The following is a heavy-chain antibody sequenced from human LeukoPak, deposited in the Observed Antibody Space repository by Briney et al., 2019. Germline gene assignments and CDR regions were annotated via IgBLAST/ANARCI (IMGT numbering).Heavy chain of an antibody. Sequence: SETLSLTCAVYGGSFSGYYWSWIRQPPGEGLEWIGEINHSGSTNYNPSLKSRVTISVDTSKNQFSLKLSSVTAADTAVHYCARGRGGCSSTSCHNWFDPWGQGTLVTVSS. CDR2: INHSGST. CDR3: ARGRGGCSSTSCHNWFDP. CDR1: GGSFSGYY. D-gene: IGHD2-2*01. J-gene: IGHJ5*02. V-gene: IGHV4-34*01.